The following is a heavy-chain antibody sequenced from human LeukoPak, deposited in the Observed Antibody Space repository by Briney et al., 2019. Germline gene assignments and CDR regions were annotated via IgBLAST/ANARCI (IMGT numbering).Heavy chain of an antibody. D-gene: IGHD7-27*01. V-gene: IGHV3-74*01. J-gene: IGHJ4*02. CDR2: INRDGGST. Sequence: PGGSLRLSCAASGITVSTNYMSWVRQAPGKGLVWVSHINRDGGSTSYADSVKGRFTISRDNAKNTLYLQMNSLRVEDTAVYYCARDAPGDRGFDYWGQGTLVTVSS. CDR1: GITVSTNY. CDR3: ARDAPGDRGFDY.